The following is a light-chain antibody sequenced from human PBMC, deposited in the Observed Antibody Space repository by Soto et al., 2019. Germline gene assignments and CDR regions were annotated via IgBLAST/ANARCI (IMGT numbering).Light chain of an antibody. V-gene: IGKV4-1*01. CDR2: WAS. J-gene: IGKJ1*01. CDR3: QQYYTTPRT. Sequence: DIVMTQSPDSLAVSLGVRATINCNSSQSVLYSSNNKSYLAWYQQKPRQPPKLLIYWASTRESGDPDRFSGSASGTDFTLTISSLQAEDVAVYYCQQYYTTPRTFGQGTKVEIK. CDR1: QSVLYSSNNKSY.